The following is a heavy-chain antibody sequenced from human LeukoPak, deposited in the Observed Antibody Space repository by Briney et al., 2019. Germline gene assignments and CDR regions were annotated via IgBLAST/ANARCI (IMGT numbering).Heavy chain of an antibody. CDR2: INPNSGDT. Sequence: ASVKVSCKASGYTFTGCYMHWVRQAPGQGLEWMGWINPNSGDTNYAQKFQGRVTMTRDTSISTAYMELSRLRGDDTAVYYCARGYSSGWYYLHYWGQGTLVTVSS. CDR3: ARGYSSGWYYLHY. V-gene: IGHV1-2*02. CDR1: GYTFTGCY. J-gene: IGHJ4*02. D-gene: IGHD6-19*01.